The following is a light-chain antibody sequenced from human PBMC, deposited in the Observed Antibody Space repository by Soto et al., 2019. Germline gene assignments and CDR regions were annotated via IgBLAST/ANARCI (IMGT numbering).Light chain of an antibody. CDR2: GVS. CDR1: SNDIGAFNY. V-gene: IGLV2-14*01. Sequence: QPASVSGSPGQSITISCNGSSNDIGAFNYVSWYRQPPGEAPKVLIRGVSYRPSGVSIRFSGSKSDNTASLSISGLQAEDEAHYYCSSYTTSNTWVFGGGTKLTVL. CDR3: SSYTTSNTWV. J-gene: IGLJ3*02.